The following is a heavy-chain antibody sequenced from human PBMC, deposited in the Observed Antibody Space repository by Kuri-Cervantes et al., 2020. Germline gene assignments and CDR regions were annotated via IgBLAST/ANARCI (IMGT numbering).Heavy chain of an antibody. CDR1: GFTFSDYY. V-gene: IGHV3-11*04. CDR2: ISSSGSTI. CDR3: ARDRRSSPGGMDV. D-gene: IGHD2-2*01. J-gene: IGHJ6*02. Sequence: GESLKISCAASGFTFSDYYMSWIRQAPGKGLEWVSYISSSGSTICYADSVKGRFTISRENAKNSLYLQMNSLRAGDTAVYYCARDRRSSPGGMDVWGQGTTVTVSS.